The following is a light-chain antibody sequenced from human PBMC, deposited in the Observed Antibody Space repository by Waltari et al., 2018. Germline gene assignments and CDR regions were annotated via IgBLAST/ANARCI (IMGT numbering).Light chain of an antibody. J-gene: IGLJ1*01. CDR2: DVS. CDR1: SSDIGGYNL. CDR3: SSYRSSSTLPYV. Sequence: QSALTQPASVSGSPGQSITISCTGTSSDIGGYNLVSWYQQHPGKAPKLMIYDVSNRPSGVSNRFSGFKSGNTASLTISGLQAEDEADYYCSSYRSSSTLPYVFGTGTKVTVL. V-gene: IGLV2-14*03.